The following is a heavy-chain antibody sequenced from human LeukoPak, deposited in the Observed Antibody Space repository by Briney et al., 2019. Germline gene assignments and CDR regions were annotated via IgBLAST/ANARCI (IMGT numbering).Heavy chain of an antibody. V-gene: IGHV5-51*01. CDR2: IYPGDSDT. CDR1: GYSFTSYW. J-gene: IGHJ4*02. CDR3: ARQGIAVAGFDY. Sequence: KPGEPLNISCKASGYSFTSYWIGWVRQLPGKGLGWMGIIYPGDSDTRYSPSFQGQVTISADKSINTAYLQWSSLKASDSAMYYCARQGIAVAGFDYWGQGTLVTVSS. D-gene: IGHD6-19*01.